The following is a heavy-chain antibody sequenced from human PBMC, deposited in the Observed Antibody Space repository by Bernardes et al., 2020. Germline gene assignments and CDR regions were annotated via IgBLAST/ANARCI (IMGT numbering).Heavy chain of an antibody. CDR2: IDPISGGT. Sequence: ASVKVSCKASGYTFTGYYMHWVRQAPGQGLEWLGRIDPISGGTNYAQGFQGRVSMTRDTSISTAYMELSRLRSVDTAVYYCASGYSSGWTDYWGQGTLVTVSS. J-gene: IGHJ4*02. D-gene: IGHD6-19*01. CDR1: GYTFTGYY. V-gene: IGHV1-2*06. CDR3: ASGYSSGWTDY.